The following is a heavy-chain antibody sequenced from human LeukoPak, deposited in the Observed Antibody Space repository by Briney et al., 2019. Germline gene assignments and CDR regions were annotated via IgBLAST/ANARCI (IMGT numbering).Heavy chain of an antibody. J-gene: IGHJ4*02. CDR2: INPNSGGT. CDR3: ARVVSVVVPAAIPYDY. Sequence: ASVKVSCKASGGTFSSYAISWVRQAPGQGLEWMGWINPNSGGTNYAQKFQGRVTMTRDTSISTAYMELSRLRSDDTAVYYCARVVSVVVPAAIPYDYWGQGTLVTVSS. V-gene: IGHV1-2*02. CDR1: GGTFSSYA. D-gene: IGHD2-2*03.